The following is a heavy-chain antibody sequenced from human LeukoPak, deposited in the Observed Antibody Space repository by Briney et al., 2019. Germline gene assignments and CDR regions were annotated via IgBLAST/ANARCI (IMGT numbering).Heavy chain of an antibody. V-gene: IGHV3-7*03. D-gene: IGHD4-17*01. CDR2: IKQDGSAK. CDR1: GFTFSSYW. CDR3: VRGNDYGDHIGIYFDY. J-gene: IGHJ4*02. Sequence: GGSLRLSCAASGFTFSSYWMSWVRQAPGKGLEWVANIKQDGSAKYYVDSVKGRFTISRDNAKNSLYLQINSLRDVDTAVYYCVRGNDYGDHIGIYFDYWGQGTLVTVSS.